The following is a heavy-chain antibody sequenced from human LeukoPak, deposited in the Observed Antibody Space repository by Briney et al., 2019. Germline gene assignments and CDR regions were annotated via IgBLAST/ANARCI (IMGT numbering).Heavy chain of an antibody. CDR1: GYSISRGYY. CDR2: VYHTGST. Sequence: SETLSLTCAVSGYSISRGYYWALIRQPPGKGLEWIGTVYHTGSTYYNPSLDSRVTISVDTSKNEFSLNLKSVTAADTAVYYCARAGWIITSGIDYWGQGTLVTVSS. J-gene: IGHJ4*02. CDR3: ARAGWIITSGIDY. V-gene: IGHV4-38-2*01. D-gene: IGHD3-10*01.